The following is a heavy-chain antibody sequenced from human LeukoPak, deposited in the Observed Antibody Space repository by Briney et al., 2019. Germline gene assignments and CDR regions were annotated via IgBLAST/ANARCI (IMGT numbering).Heavy chain of an antibody. CDR1: GYTFTSYG. CDR2: ISAYNGNT. J-gene: IGHJ3*02. D-gene: IGHD3-16*01. Sequence: ASVKVSCKASGYTFTSYGISWVRQAPGQGLEWMGWISAYNGNTNYAQKLQGRVTMTTDTSTSTAYMELRSLRSDDTAVYYCARVIRPASINAFDIWGQGTMVTVSS. CDR3: ARVIRPASINAFDI. V-gene: IGHV1-18*01.